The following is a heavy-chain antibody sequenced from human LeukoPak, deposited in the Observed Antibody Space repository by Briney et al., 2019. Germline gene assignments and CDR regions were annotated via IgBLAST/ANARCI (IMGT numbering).Heavy chain of an antibody. J-gene: IGHJ5*02. V-gene: IGHV4-38-2*02. D-gene: IGHD3-10*01. CDR2: IYYSGST. Sequence: SETLSLTCAVYGESFSDYYWGWIRQPPGKGLEWIGSIYYSGSTYYNPSLKSRVTISVDTSQNYFSLKLSSVTAADTAVYYCARDLNYYGSGSSNWFDPWGQGTLVTVFS. CDR1: GESFSDYY. CDR3: ARDLNYYGSGSSNWFDP.